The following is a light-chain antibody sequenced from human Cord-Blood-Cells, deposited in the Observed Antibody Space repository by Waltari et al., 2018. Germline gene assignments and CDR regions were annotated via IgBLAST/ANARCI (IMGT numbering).Light chain of an antibody. V-gene: IGLV2-11*01. CDR3: CSYAGSYV. CDR1: SSDAGAYNY. Sequence: QSALTQPRSVSWSPGQSVTISCTGTSSDAGAYNYVSWYQQHPGKAPKLMIYDVSKRPSGVPDRFSGSKSGNTASLTISGLQAEDEADYYCCSYAGSYVFGTGTKVTVL. J-gene: IGLJ1*01. CDR2: DVS.